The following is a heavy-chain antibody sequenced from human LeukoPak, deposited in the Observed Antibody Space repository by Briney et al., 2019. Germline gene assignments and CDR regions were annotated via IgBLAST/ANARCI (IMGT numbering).Heavy chain of an antibody. CDR1: GFTFSSFA. J-gene: IGHJ4*02. CDR2: ISGTVT. V-gene: IGHV3-23*01. Sequence: GGSLRLSGAASGFTFSSFAMTWVRQAQGKGLEWVSTISGTVTSYATSTKGRFTISRDNSKNTVYLQANGLRAEDTALYFCAKSRGGGTYYFDHWGQGTLVTVSS. D-gene: IGHD2-15*01. CDR3: AKSRGGGTYYFDH.